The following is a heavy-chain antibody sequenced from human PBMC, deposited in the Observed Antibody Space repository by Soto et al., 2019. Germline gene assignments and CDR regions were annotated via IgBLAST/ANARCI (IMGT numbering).Heavy chain of an antibody. V-gene: IGHV4-39*01. D-gene: IGHD5-18*01. Sequence: STTLSHTCTVSGGSISSSSYYGVWVLQPPGKVLEWIGSIYYYGNTYYSPSLKSRVTISVDTSKNRFSLKLSYVTAADTAVYYCARRRDSYGYVDYWGQGTLVTVSS. J-gene: IGHJ4*02. CDR1: GGSISSSSYY. CDR2: IYYYGNT. CDR3: ARRRDSYGYVDY.